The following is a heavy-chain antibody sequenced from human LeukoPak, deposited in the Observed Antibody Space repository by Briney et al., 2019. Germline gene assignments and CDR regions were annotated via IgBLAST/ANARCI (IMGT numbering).Heavy chain of an antibody. Sequence: ASVKVSCKASGYTFTGYYMHWVRQAPGQGLEWMGWINPNSGGTNYAQKFQGRVTMTRDTSISTAYMELSRLRSDDTAVYYCARDRGYSSGWYHWFDPWGQGTLVTVSS. V-gene: IGHV1-2*02. D-gene: IGHD6-19*01. CDR1: GYTFTGYY. CDR3: ARDRGYSSGWYHWFDP. CDR2: INPNSGGT. J-gene: IGHJ5*02.